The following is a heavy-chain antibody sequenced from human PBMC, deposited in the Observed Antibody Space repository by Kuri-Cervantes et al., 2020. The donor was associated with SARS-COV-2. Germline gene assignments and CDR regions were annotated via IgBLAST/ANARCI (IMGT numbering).Heavy chain of an antibody. CDR1: GFTFSSYW. Sequence: GESLKISCAASGFTFSSYWKSWVRQAPGKGLEWVSVIYSGGSTYYADSVKGRFTISRHNAKNTLYLQMNSLRAEDTAVYYCARVHPTHRGYSGYAPYFDLWARGTLSTFPS. CDR2: IYSGGST. J-gene: IGHJ2*01. V-gene: IGHV3-53*04. CDR3: ARVHPTHRGYSGYAPYFDL. D-gene: IGHD5-12*01.